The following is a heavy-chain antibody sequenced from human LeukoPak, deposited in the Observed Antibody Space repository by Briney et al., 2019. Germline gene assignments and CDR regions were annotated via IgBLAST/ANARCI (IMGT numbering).Heavy chain of an antibody. CDR3: VKDDGGAFYIH. CDR1: GFTFSTSW. Sequence: GSLRPPCAASGFTFSTSWMTWVRQAPGKGLEWVANINEDGSAKYYVDSLKGRFTISRDNAKNSVYLQMNSLRAEDTAVYFCVKDDGGAFYIHWGQGTLVTVSS. CDR2: INEDGSAK. J-gene: IGHJ4*02. V-gene: IGHV3-7*01. D-gene: IGHD4-23*01.